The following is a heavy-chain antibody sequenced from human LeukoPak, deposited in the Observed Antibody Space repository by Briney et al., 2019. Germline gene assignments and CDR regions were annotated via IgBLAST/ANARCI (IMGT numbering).Heavy chain of an antibody. Sequence: GGSLRLSCAVSGVTFSGYRMTWVRQAPGKGLEWVANIKEDESEKYYADSVKGRFTISRDNAKNSVYLQMNSLRAEDTAVYYCAREGHYGATYYDYWGQGSLVTVSS. CDR3: AREGHYGATYYDY. V-gene: IGHV3-7*01. CDR2: IKEDESEK. D-gene: IGHD4-17*01. J-gene: IGHJ4*02. CDR1: GVTFSGYR.